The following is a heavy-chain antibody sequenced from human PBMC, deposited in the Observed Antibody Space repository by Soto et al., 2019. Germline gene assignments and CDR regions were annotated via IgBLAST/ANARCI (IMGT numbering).Heavy chain of an antibody. D-gene: IGHD3-10*01. CDR1: SGSISSSSYY. CDR2: INHSGST. J-gene: IGHJ6*02. CDR3: ARGPGYYGSGXYYIRGYYYYGMDV. Sequence: SETLSLTCTVSSGSISSSSYYWSWIRQPPGKGLEWIGEINHSGSTNYNPSLKSRVTISVDTSKNQFSLKLSSVTAADTAVYYCARGPGYYGSGXYYIRGYYYYGMDVWGQGTTVTVS. V-gene: IGHV4-39*07.